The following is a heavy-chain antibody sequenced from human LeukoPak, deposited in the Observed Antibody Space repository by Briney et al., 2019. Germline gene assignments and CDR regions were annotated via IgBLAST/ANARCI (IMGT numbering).Heavy chain of an antibody. V-gene: IGHV3-30*02. CDR3: AKQPYSSGHPEYFQH. CDR1: GFTFSSYG. Sequence: PGGSLRLSCAASGFTFSSYGMHWVRQAPGKGLEWVAFIRYDGSNKYYADSVKGRFTISRDNSKNTLYLQMNSLRAEDTAVYYCAKQPYSSGHPEYFQHWGQGTLVTVSS. D-gene: IGHD6-19*01. J-gene: IGHJ1*01. CDR2: IRYDGSNK.